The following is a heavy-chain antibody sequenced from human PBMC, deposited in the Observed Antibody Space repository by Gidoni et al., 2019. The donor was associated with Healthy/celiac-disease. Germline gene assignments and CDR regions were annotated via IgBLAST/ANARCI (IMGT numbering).Heavy chain of an antibody. CDR2: ISSSGSTI. Sequence: EVQLVESGGGLVQPGGSLRLSCAASGFTFSSYEMNWVRQAPGKGLEWVSYISSSGSTIYYADSVKGRFTISRDNAKNSLYLQMNSLRAEDTAVYYCARGEIAVAPWFDPWGQGTLVTVSS. V-gene: IGHV3-48*03. CDR3: ARGEIAVAPWFDP. J-gene: IGHJ5*02. CDR1: GFTFSSYE. D-gene: IGHD6-19*01.